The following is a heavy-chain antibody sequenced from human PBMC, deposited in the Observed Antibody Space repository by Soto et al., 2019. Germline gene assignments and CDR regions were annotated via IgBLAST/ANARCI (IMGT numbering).Heavy chain of an antibody. V-gene: IGHV4-4*02. CDR2: THHSGRT. Sequence: VQLQESGPGLVKPSGTLSLTCTVSGGSMSSSNWWNWVRQPPGKGLEWIGETHHSGRTNYNPSLNSRVTISVDKPKNHFSLQLSSVTAADTAVYYCARSEATLLDYWGPGTLVSVST. D-gene: IGHD1-26*01. J-gene: IGHJ4*02. CDR3: ARSEATLLDY. CDR1: GGSMSSSNW.